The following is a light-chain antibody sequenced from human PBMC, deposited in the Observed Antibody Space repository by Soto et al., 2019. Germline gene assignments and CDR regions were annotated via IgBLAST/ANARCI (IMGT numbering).Light chain of an antibody. CDR2: DAS. Sequence: EIVLTQSPATLSLSPGERATLFCRASQSVSSYLAWYQQKPGQPPRLLIYDASNRATGIPARFSGSGSGTDFTLTISRLEPEDFAVYYCQQRSNTFGPGTKADIK. V-gene: IGKV3-11*01. CDR3: QQRSNT. CDR1: QSVSSY. J-gene: IGKJ3*01.